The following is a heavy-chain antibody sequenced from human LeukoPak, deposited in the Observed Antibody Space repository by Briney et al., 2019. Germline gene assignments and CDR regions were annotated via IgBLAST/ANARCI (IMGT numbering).Heavy chain of an antibody. CDR1: GFTFSSYA. J-gene: IGHJ3*02. D-gene: IGHD3-9*01. Sequence: PGGSLRLSCAASGFTFSSYAMHWVRQAPGKGLEWVAVISYDGSNKYYADSVKGRFTISRDNSKNTLYLQMNSLRAEDTAVYYCAKGYDILTGYYTDAFDIWGQGTMVTVSS. CDR3: AKGYDILTGYYTDAFDI. CDR2: ISYDGSNK. V-gene: IGHV3-30-3*01.